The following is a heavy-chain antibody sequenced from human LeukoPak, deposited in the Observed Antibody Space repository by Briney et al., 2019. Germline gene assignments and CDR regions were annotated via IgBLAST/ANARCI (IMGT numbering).Heavy chain of an antibody. D-gene: IGHD2-2*01. Sequence: PGGSLRLSCAASGFIFSRYSMNWVRQAPGKGLECVSSISSRSSYIYYADSVKGRFTISRDNSKNTLYLQMNSLRAEDTAVYYCARDRHQGAFDMWGQGTMVIVSS. CDR1: GFIFSRYS. V-gene: IGHV3-21*04. J-gene: IGHJ3*02. CDR3: ARDRHQGAFDM. CDR2: ISSRSSYI.